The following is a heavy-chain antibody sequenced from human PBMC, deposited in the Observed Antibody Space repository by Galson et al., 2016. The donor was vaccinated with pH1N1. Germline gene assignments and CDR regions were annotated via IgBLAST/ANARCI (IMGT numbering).Heavy chain of an antibody. CDR1: GGSISSGGYY. J-gene: IGHJ4*02. Sequence: TLSLTCTVSGGSISSGGYYWSWIRQHPGKGLEWIGYIFYSGSTYYNPSLKSRVTISVDTSKNQFSLKLSSVTAADTAVYYCARGVLVAGTPRLDYWGQGTLVTVSS. CDR3: ARGVLVAGTPRLDY. D-gene: IGHD6-19*01. V-gene: IGHV4-31*03. CDR2: IFYSGST.